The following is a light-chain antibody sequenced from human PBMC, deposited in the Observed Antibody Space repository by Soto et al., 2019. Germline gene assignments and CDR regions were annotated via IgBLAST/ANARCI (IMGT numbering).Light chain of an antibody. CDR1: QDISNY. J-gene: IGKJ4*01. Sequence: DIQMTQSPSSQSASVGDRVTITCQASQDISNYLNWYQQKPGKAPKLLIYDASNLETGVPSRFSGSGSATDFTFTISSLQPDDIATYYCQQYDNLPLTFGGGTKVDIK. V-gene: IGKV1-33*01. CDR2: DAS. CDR3: QQYDNLPLT.